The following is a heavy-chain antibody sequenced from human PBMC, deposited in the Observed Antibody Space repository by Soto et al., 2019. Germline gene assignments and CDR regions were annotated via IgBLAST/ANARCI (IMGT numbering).Heavy chain of an antibody. V-gene: IGHV4-34*01. D-gene: IGHD3-16*02. Sequence: QVQLQQWGAGLLKPSETLSLTCAVYGGSFSGYYWSWIRQPPGKGLEWIGEINHSGSTNYNPSLKSRVTRSVDTSKNQFSLKLSSVTAADTAVYYCASVSVTFGGVIGYWGQGTLVTVSS. CDR1: GGSFSGYY. J-gene: IGHJ4*02. CDR2: INHSGST. CDR3: ASVSVTFGGVIGY.